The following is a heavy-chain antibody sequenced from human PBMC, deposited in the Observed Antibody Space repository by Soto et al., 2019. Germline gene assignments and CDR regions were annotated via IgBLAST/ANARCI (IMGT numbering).Heavy chain of an antibody. V-gene: IGHV4-34*01. J-gene: IGHJ6*02. D-gene: IGHD5-18*01. CDR3: ARGLRGYSYGFYYYYGMDV. Sequence: SLTCAVYGGSFSGYYWSWIRQPPGKGLEWIGEINHSGSTNYNPPLKSRVTISVDTSKNQFSLKLSSVTAADTAVYYCARGLRGYSYGFYYYYGMDVWGQGTTVTVSS. CDR1: GGSFSGYY. CDR2: INHSGST.